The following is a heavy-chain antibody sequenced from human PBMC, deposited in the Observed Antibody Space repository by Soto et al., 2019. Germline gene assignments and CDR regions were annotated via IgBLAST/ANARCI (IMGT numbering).Heavy chain of an antibody. CDR3: AKGEIAVAGFYYYGMDV. V-gene: IGHV3-23*01. Sequence: EVQLLESGGGLVQPGGSLRLSCAASGFTFSSYAMSWVRQAPGKGLEWVSAISGSGGSTYYADSVKGRFTISRDNSKNTLYLQMNSLRAEDTAVYYYAKGEIAVAGFYYYGMDVWGQGTTVTVSS. CDR2: ISGSGGST. D-gene: IGHD6-19*01. J-gene: IGHJ6*02. CDR1: GFTFSSYA.